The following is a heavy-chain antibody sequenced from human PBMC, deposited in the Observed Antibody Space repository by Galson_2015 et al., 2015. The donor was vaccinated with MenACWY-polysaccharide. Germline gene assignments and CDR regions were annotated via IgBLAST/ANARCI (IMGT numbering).Heavy chain of an antibody. V-gene: IGHV1-8*01. J-gene: IGHJ4*02. D-gene: IGHD2-21*01. CDR1: GYKFSSYD. CDR3: SRIIARKHTFVDS. CDR2: MNPNSGNT. Sequence: SVKVSCKASGYKFSSYDINWVRQASGQGLERMGWMNPNSGNTGYAQKLQGRVAMTRDTATSTAYMELRMLRYDDTAVYYCSRIIARKHTFVDSWGQGTLVSVS.